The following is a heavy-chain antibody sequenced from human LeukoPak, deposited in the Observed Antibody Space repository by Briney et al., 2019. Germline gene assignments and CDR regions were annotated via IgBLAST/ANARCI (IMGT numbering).Heavy chain of an antibody. CDR1: GGSISNYF. CDR2: IYYSGST. J-gene: IGHJ4*02. D-gene: IGHD5-24*01. CDR3: ARGRWLQLPDY. Sequence: PSETLSLTCTVSGGSISNYFWSWIRQPPGKGLEWIGYIYYSGSTDYNPSLKSRVTISLDTSKNQFSLKLSSVTAADTAVYYCARGRWLQLPDYWGQGTLVTVSS. V-gene: IGHV4-59*08.